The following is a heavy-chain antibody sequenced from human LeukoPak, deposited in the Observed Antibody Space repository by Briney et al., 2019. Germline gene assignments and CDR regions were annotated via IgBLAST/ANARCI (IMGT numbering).Heavy chain of an antibody. D-gene: IGHD3-22*01. CDR1: GFTFDDYA. V-gene: IGHV3-43*02. Sequence: GGSLRLSCAASGFTFDDYAMHWVRQAPGKGLEWVSLISGDSGGTSYADSVKGRFNISRDNSKSSLYLQMNSLRPEDTALYYCAKEGYYDEIIGYWGQGTLVTVSS. CDR2: ISGDSGGT. J-gene: IGHJ4*02. CDR3: AKEGYYDEIIGY.